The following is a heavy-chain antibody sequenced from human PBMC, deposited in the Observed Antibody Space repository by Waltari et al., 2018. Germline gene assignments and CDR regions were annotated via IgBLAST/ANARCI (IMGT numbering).Heavy chain of an antibody. CDR3: AKPPMTTVTTMVFGY. CDR1: GYTFTGYY. CDR2: INPNNGGT. D-gene: IGHD4-17*01. V-gene: IGHV1-2*02. J-gene: IGHJ4*02. Sequence: QVQLVQSGAEVKMPGASVKVSCKASGYTFTGYYIHWVRQAPGQGLEWMGWINPNNGGTNYAQKFQDRITMTTDTSIKTVYMELRSLRSDDTAVYYCAKPPMTTVTTMVFGYWGQGTLVTVSS.